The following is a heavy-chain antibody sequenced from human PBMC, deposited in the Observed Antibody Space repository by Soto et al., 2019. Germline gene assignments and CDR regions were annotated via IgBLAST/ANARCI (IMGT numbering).Heavy chain of an antibody. CDR2: IIPILGIA. Sequence: QVQLVQSGAEVKKPGSSVKVSCKASGGTFSSYTISWVRQAPGQGLEWMGRIIPILGIANYAQKFQGRVTITADKSTSTAYMELSSLRSEDTAVYYCARGIAVAADDAFDIWGQGTMVTVSS. CDR1: GGTFSSYT. V-gene: IGHV1-69*02. CDR3: ARGIAVAADDAFDI. D-gene: IGHD6-19*01. J-gene: IGHJ3*02.